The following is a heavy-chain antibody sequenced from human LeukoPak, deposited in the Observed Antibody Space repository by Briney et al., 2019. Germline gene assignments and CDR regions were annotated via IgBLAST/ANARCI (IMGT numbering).Heavy chain of an antibody. V-gene: IGHV1-18*01. Sequence: ASVKVSCKASGYTFSIYGSSWVRQAPGQGLEWMGWISAYNGNTNYAQKFQGRVTMTTDTSTSTAHMELRSLRSDDTAVYYCARQGYSGHSQGAADYWGQGTLVTVSS. D-gene: IGHD4-23*01. J-gene: IGHJ4*02. CDR3: ARQGYSGHSQGAADY. CDR1: GYTFSIYG. CDR2: ISAYNGNT.